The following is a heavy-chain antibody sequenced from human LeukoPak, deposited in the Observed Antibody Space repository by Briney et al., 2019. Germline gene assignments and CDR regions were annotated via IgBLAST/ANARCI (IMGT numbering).Heavy chain of an antibody. J-gene: IGHJ4*02. V-gene: IGHV1-18*01. Sequence: ASAKVSCKASGYTFTSYGISWMRRAPGQGLEWVGWISTYNGNTDYPQKLQGRVTLTTDTSTSTAYMELRSLRSDDTAVYYCSRDGGLYWGQGTLVTVSS. CDR3: SRDGGLY. CDR2: ISTYNGNT. D-gene: IGHD3-16*01. CDR1: GYTFTSYG.